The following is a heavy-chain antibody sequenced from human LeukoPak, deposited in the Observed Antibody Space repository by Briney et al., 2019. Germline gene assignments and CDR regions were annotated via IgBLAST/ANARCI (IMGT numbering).Heavy chain of an antibody. CDR3: ARVGGYMGY. J-gene: IGHJ4*02. CDR2: INQDESEI. Sequence: GGSLRLSCAASGFTFSSYWMTWVRQAPGKGLEWVANINQDESEIYYVDSVKGRFTISRDNAKNSLYLQMNSLRVEDTAVYYCARVGGYMGYWGQGTQVTVSS. V-gene: IGHV3-7*05. D-gene: IGHD1-26*01. CDR1: GFTFSSYW.